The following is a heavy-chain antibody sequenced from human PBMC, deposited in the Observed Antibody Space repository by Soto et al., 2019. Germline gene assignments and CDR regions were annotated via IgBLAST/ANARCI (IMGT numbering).Heavy chain of an antibody. CDR1: GYTFTNYP. J-gene: IGHJ4*02. D-gene: IGHD5-18*01. Sequence: QVPLVQSGAEVKKPGASVKVSCKASGYTFTNYPMHWVRQAPGQRLEWMGWIRAANGITNYSQKFQGRVTITRDTSATTAYMELSSLRSEDTAVYYCARGYADPSFSGFDYWGQGTLVTVSS. CDR3: ARGYADPSFSGFDY. V-gene: IGHV1-3*01. CDR2: IRAANGIT.